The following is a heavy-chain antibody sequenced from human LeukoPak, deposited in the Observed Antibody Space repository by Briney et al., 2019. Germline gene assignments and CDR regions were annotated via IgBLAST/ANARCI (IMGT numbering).Heavy chain of an antibody. V-gene: IGHV3-23*01. D-gene: IGHD2-21*02. CDR3: VREDTPATANY. CDR1: GFTFANHA. J-gene: IGHJ4*02. Sequence: GSLRLSCAASGFTFANHAMSWVRQTAGKGLEWVSAISGGGDITYYADSVKGRFTISRDNSKDTLFLQMHSLRPGDTAVYYCVREDTPATANYWGQGTLVTISS. CDR2: ISGGGDIT.